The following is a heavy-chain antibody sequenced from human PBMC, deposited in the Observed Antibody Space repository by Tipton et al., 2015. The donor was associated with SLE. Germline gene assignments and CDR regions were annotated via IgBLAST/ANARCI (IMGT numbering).Heavy chain of an antibody. CDR2: INWNGGTT. Sequence: SLRLSCAASGFTFDVYTMHLVPQTPGKGLEWASLINWNGGTTYNADSVKGRFTISRDNSKNSLYLQMNILRTEDTALYYCTKATRDGYNQIDYLGQGTLVRVSS. D-gene: IGHD5-24*01. CDR3: TKATRDGYNQIDY. J-gene: IGHJ4*02. V-gene: IGHV3-43*01. CDR1: GFTFDVYT.